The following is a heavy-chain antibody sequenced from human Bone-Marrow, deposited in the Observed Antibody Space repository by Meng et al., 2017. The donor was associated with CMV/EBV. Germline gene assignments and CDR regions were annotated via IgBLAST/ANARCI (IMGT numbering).Heavy chain of an antibody. CDR1: GFTFSSYW. V-gene: IGHV3-7*01. CDR3: ARVFRQGIVVVITGFLTDV. CDR2: IKQDGSEK. J-gene: IGHJ6*02. Sequence: GESLKISCAASGFTFSSYWMSWVRQAPGKGLEWVANIKQDGSEKYYVDSVKGRFTISRDNAKNSLYLQMNSLRAEDTAVYYCARVFRQGIVVVITGFLTDVWGQGTTVTVSS. D-gene: IGHD3-22*01.